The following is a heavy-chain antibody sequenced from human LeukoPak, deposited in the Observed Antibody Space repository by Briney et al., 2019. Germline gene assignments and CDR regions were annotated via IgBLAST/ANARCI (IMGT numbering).Heavy chain of an antibody. Sequence: PGGSLRLSCAASGFTFSDYYMNWIRQAPGKGLEWISYISGSGNTIYQADSVKGRFTISRDNAKNSLFLQMNSLRADDTAVYYFARDLEQQMVLGRFDPWGQGTLVIVSS. CDR2: ISGSGNTI. D-gene: IGHD6-13*01. CDR1: GFTFSDYY. V-gene: IGHV3-11*01. CDR3: ARDLEQQMVLGRFDP. J-gene: IGHJ5*02.